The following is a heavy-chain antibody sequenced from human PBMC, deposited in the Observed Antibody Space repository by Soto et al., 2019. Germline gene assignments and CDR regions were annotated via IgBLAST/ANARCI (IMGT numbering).Heavy chain of an antibody. V-gene: IGHV4-59*01. Sequence: QVQLQESGPGLVKPSETLSLTCTVSGGSISSNYWSWIRQAPGKGLEWIGNIYFSGSIEYNPSLKSRVTISVDTWKNQFSLKMKSVTAADTAMNYCARGTATTSALSYGMDVWGQGTTVTVSS. CDR3: ARGTATTSALSYGMDV. CDR1: GGSISSNY. CDR2: IYFSGSI. D-gene: IGHD4-17*01. J-gene: IGHJ6*02.